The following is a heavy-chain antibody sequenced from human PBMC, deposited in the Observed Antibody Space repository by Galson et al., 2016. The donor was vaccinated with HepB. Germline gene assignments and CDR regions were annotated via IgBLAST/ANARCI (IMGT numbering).Heavy chain of an antibody. CDR3: ARGQNYDVLTGYFDNWFDS. J-gene: IGHJ5*01. D-gene: IGHD3-9*01. CDR1: GYPFITYG. V-gene: IGHV1-18*01. Sequence: SVKVSCKASGYPFITYGISWVRQAPGQGLEWMGWINTYNGDTNYQQNFKGRVTLTTDTSTSIAYMELRSLTSDDTAVYYCARGQNYDVLTGYFDNWFDSWGQGTLVTV. CDR2: INTYNGDT.